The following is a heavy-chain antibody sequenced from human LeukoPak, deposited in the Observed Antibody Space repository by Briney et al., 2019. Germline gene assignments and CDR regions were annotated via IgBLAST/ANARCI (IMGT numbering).Heavy chain of an antibody. D-gene: IGHD1-1*01. CDR3: ARSGGWDGMDV. V-gene: IGHV3-21*04. Sequence: GGSLRLSCAASGFTFSSYSMNWVRQAPGKGLEWVSSISSSSSYIYYADSVKGRFTISRDNSKNTLYLQMNSLRAEDTAVYYCARSGGWDGMDVWGQGTAVTVSS. CDR1: GFTFSSYS. J-gene: IGHJ6*02. CDR2: ISSSSSYI.